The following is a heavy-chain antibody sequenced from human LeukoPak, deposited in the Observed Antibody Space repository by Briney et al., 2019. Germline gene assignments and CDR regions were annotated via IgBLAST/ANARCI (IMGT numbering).Heavy chain of an antibody. CDR3: ARATRVGYCSGGSCYDYYWYFDL. D-gene: IGHD2-15*01. Sequence: GGSLRLSCAASGFTFSSYWMHWVRQAPGKGLVCVSRITSDESSTSYADSVKGRFTISRDNAKNTLYLQMNSLRAEDTAVYYCARATRVGYCSGGSCYDYYWYFDLWGRGTLVTVSS. CDR1: GFTFSSYW. V-gene: IGHV3-74*01. J-gene: IGHJ2*01. CDR2: ITSDESST.